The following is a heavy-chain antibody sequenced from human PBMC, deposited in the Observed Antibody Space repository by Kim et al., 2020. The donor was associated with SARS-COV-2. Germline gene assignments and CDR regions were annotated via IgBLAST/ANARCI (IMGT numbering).Heavy chain of an antibody. V-gene: IGHV1-46*01. Sequence: YAQRCQGRVTMTRDTSTSTVYMELSSRRSEDTAVYYCARAGLTTTGDYFDYWGQATLVTVSS. D-gene: IGHD4-4*01. J-gene: IGHJ4*02. CDR3: ARAGLTTTGDYFDY.